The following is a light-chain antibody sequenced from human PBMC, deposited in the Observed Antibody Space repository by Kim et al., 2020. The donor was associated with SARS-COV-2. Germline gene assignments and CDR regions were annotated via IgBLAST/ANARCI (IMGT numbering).Light chain of an antibody. V-gene: IGKV1D-13*01. CDR3: QQFNNYPPT. J-gene: IGKJ5*01. CDR2: DAS. Sequence: ASVGDRVTITCRASQGIRSALAWYQQKPGKAPKLLIYDASSLESGVPSRFSGSGSGTDFTLTISSLQPEDFATYYCQQFNNYPPTFGQGTRLEIK. CDR1: QGIRSA.